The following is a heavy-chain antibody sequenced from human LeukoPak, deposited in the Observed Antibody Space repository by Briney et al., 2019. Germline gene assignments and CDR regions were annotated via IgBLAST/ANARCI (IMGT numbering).Heavy chain of an antibody. J-gene: IGHJ1*01. CDR2: IRYDGSNK. CDR1: GFTFSSYG. CDR3: AKDRGSSSWYGEYFQH. Sequence: GSLSLSCAASGFTFSSYGMHWVRQAPGKGLEWVAFIRYDGSNKYYADSVKGRFTISRDNSKNTLYLQMNSLRAEDTAVYYCAKDRGSSSWYGEYFQHWGQGTLVTVSS. D-gene: IGHD6-13*01. V-gene: IGHV3-30*02.